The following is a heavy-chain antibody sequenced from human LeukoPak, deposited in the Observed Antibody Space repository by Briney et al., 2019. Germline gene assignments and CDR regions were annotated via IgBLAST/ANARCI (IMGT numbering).Heavy chain of an antibody. CDR2: ISAYNGNT. J-gene: IGHJ4*02. V-gene: IGHV1-18*01. CDR1: GYTFTSYG. CDR3: ARWDPRVLRYFDLLSPPFDY. Sequence: ASVKVSCKASGYTFTSYGISWVRQAPGQGLEWMGWISAYNGNTNYAQKLQGRVTMTTDTSTSTAYMELRSLRSDDTAVYYCARWDPRVLRYFDLLSPPFDYWGQGTLVTVSS. D-gene: IGHD3-9*01.